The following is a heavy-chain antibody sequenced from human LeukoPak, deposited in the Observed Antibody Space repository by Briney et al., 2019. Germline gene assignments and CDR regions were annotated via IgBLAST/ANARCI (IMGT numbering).Heavy chain of an antibody. CDR1: GFTFSSYD. CDR3: ARAESSNWFWYFDL. J-gene: IGHJ2*01. CDR2: IGTAGDT. D-gene: IGHD6-13*01. V-gene: IGHV3-13*01. Sequence: GGSLRLSCAASGFTFSSYDMHWVRQATGKGLEWVSAIGTAGDTYYPGSVKSRFTISRENAKNSLYLQVNSLRVEDTAVYFCARAESSNWFWYFDLWGRGTLVTVSS.